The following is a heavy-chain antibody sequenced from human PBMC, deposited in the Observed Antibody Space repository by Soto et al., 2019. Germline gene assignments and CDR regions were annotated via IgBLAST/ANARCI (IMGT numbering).Heavy chain of an antibody. CDR1: GFTFGSYG. J-gene: IGHJ3*02. CDR2: IWYDGSNK. D-gene: IGHD1-26*01. CDR3: ARDEELAFDI. V-gene: IGHV3-33*01. Sequence: GGSLRLSCAASGFTFGSYGMHWVRQAPGKGLEWVAVIWYDGSNKYYADSAKGRFTISRDYSKNTLYLQMNSLRAEDTAVYYCARDEELAFDIWGQGTMVTVSS.